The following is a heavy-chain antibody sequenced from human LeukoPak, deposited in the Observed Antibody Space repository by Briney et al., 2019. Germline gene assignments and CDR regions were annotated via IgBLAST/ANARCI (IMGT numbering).Heavy chain of an antibody. CDR2: IRYDGNNK. CDR1: GFTFSSYG. J-gene: IGHJ5*02. V-gene: IGHV3-30*02. Sequence: PGGSLRLSCAASGFTFSSYGMHWVRQAPGKGLEWVAYIRYDGNNKNYADSVKGRFTISRDNSKDMLYLQMNSLRPEDTAVYYCTKGDDYGANTRLPKYNWFDPWGQGTLVTVSS. D-gene: IGHD4-23*01. CDR3: TKGDDYGANTRLPKYNWFDP.